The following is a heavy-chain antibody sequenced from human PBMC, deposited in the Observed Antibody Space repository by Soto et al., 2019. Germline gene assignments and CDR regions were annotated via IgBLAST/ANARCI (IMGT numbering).Heavy chain of an antibody. CDR3: ACKDNYDFPYDY. CDR1: GGSISSGGYY. J-gene: IGHJ4*02. CDR2: IYYSGST. V-gene: IGHV4-31*03. D-gene: IGHD3-3*01. Sequence: SETLSLTCTVSGGSISSGGYYWSWIRQHPGKGLEWIGYIYYSGSTYYNPSLKSRVTISVDTSKNQFSLKLSSVTAADTAVYYCACKDNYDFPYDYWGQGTLVTVSS.